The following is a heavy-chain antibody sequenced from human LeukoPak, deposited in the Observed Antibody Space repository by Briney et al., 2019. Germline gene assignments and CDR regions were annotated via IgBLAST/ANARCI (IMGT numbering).Heavy chain of an antibody. J-gene: IGHJ4*02. Sequence: PGGSLRLSCAASGFTFSSYGMHWVRQAPGKGLEWVAVIWYDGGNKYYADSVKGRFTISRDNFKNTLYLQMNSLRAEDTAVYYCARGTLGLRLGELSRTFDYWGQGTLVTVSS. V-gene: IGHV3-33*01. D-gene: IGHD3-16*02. CDR3: ARGTLGLRLGELSRTFDY. CDR1: GFTFSSYG. CDR2: IWYDGGNK.